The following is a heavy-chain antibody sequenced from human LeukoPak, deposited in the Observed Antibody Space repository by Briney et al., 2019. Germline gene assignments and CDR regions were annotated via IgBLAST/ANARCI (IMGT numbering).Heavy chain of an antibody. CDR2: IKQDGSEN. Sequence: GGSLRLSCAASGFTFSSYWMSWVRQAPGKGLEWVANIKQDGSENYYVDSVKGRFTISRDNAKNSLYLQMNSLRAEDTAVYYCARDPGLLWFGESKEGFDYWGQGTLVTVSS. D-gene: IGHD3-10*01. J-gene: IGHJ4*02. CDR3: ARDPGLLWFGESKEGFDY. V-gene: IGHV3-7*01. CDR1: GFTFSSYW.